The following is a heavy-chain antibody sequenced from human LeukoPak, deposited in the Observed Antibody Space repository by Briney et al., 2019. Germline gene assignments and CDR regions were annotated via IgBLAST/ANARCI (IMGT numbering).Heavy chain of an antibody. CDR1: GFIFSTYG. CDR2: IWYDGSNK. Sequence: GGSLRLSCAASGFIFSTYGMHWVRQAPGKGLERVAVIWYDGSNKYYADSVKGRFTISRDNSKNTLYLQMNSLRAEDTAMYYCARIGYCSGGSCYSDSPFDIWGQGTMVTVSS. V-gene: IGHV3-33*01. D-gene: IGHD2-15*01. J-gene: IGHJ3*02. CDR3: ARIGYCSGGSCYSDSPFDI.